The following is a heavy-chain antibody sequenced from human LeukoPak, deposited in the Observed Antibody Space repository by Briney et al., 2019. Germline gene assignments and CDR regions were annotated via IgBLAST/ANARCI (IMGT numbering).Heavy chain of an antibody. D-gene: IGHD6-19*01. CDR3: AKDMAGVAVAGTFDY. J-gene: IGHJ4*02. CDR2: ISWNSGSI. Sequence: SLRLSCAASGFTFDDYAMSWVRQPPRKGLEWVSGISWNSGSIGYADSVKGRFTISRDNAKNSLYLQMNSLRAEDTALYYCAKDMAGVAVAGTFDYWGQGTLVTVSS. CDR1: GFTFDDYA. V-gene: IGHV3-9*01.